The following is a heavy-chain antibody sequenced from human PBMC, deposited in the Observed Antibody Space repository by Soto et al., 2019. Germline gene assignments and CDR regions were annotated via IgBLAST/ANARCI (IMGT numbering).Heavy chain of an antibody. CDR3: AREENYYESSGYAGRYFDY. Sequence: PGGSLRLSCEVSGFTFSGYEMSWVRQAPGKGLECIAYISSSGSTTDHADSVKGRFTVSRDNAKNSLYLEMNSLRVEDSGIYYCAREENYYESSGYAGRYFDYWGQGALVTVSS. V-gene: IGHV3-48*03. CDR2: ISSSGSTT. CDR1: GFTFSGYE. J-gene: IGHJ4*02. D-gene: IGHD3-22*01.